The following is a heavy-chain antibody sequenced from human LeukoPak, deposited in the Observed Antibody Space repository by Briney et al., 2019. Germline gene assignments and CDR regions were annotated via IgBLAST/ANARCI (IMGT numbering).Heavy chain of an antibody. CDR2: INHSGST. CDR3: ARQGFYGSGSLDY. Sequence: SETQSLTCAVYGGSFSGYYWSWIRQPPGKGLEWIGEINHSGSTNYNPSLKSRVTISVDTSKNQFSLKLSSVTAADTAVYYCARQGFYGSGSLDYWGQGTLVTVSS. V-gene: IGHV4-34*01. CDR1: GGSFSGYY. D-gene: IGHD3-10*01. J-gene: IGHJ4*02.